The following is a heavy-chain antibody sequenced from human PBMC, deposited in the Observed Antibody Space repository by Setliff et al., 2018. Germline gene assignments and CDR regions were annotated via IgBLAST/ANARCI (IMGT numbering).Heavy chain of an antibody. CDR2: IYYSGST. V-gene: IGHV4-39*01. CDR1: GGSISSSSYY. D-gene: IGHD3-16*01. Sequence: SSETLSLTCTVSGGSISSSSYYWGWIRQPPGKGLEWIGSIYYSGSTYYNPSLKSRVTISVDTSKNQFSLKLSSVTAADTAVYYCARRGRGAGRRTDAFDIWGQGTMVTVSS. J-gene: IGHJ3*02. CDR3: ARRGRGAGRRTDAFDI.